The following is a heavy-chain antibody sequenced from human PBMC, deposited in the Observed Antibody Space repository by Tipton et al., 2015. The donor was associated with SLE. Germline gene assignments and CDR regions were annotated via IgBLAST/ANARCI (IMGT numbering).Heavy chain of an antibody. Sequence: GSLRLSCAASGFTFSNYAMNWVRQAPGKGLEWVSVISGSGSYTYYSDSVKGRFTISRDNFKNTLYLQMNSPTADDTAVYFCAKTPAARDMPFDYWGQGTLVTVSS. CDR1: GFTFSNYA. CDR2: ISGSGSYT. V-gene: IGHV3-23*01. J-gene: IGHJ4*02. D-gene: IGHD6-6*01. CDR3: AKTPAARDMPFDY.